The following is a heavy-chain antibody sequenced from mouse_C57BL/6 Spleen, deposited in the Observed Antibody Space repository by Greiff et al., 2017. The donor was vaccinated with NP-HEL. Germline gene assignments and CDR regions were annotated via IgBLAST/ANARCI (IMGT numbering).Heavy chain of an antibody. CDR2: INPNNGGT. CDR3: AIGSSYWYFDV. CDR1: GYTFTDYY. D-gene: IGHD1-1*01. Sequence: VQLQQSGPELVKPGASVKISCKASGYTFTDYYMNWVKQSHGKSLEWIGDINPNNGGTSYNQKFKGKATLTVDKSSSTAYMELRSLTSEDSAVYYCAIGSSYWYFDVWGTGTTVTVSS. J-gene: IGHJ1*03. V-gene: IGHV1-26*01.